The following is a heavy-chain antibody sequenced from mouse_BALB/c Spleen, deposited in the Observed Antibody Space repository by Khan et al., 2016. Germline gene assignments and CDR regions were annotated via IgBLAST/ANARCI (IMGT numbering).Heavy chain of an antibody. CDR1: GYSITSDYA. CDR2: ISYSGST. CDR3: AGELGWFAY. J-gene: IGHJ3*01. Sequence: EVQLQESGPGLVKPSQSLSLTCTVTGYSITSDYAWNWIRQFPGNKLEWMGYISYSGSTSYNPSLKSRLSITRDTSKNQFFLRLNSVTTEDTATYYCAGELGWFAYWGQVTLVTVSA. D-gene: IGHD4-1*01. V-gene: IGHV3-2*02.